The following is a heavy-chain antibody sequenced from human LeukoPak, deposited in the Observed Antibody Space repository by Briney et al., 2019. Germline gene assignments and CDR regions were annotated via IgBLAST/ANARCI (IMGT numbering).Heavy chain of an antibody. D-gene: IGHD5-18*01. Sequence: SETLSLTCTVSGGSISSSNYYWGWIRQPPGKGLEWIGYIHYSGSTNYNPSLKSRVTISVDTSKNQFSLKLSSVTAADTAVYYCARTTEGGYTYGYFYYYYMDVWGKGTTVTISS. V-gene: IGHV4-61*05. J-gene: IGHJ6*03. CDR3: ARTTEGGYTYGYFYYYYMDV. CDR1: GGSISSSNYY. CDR2: IHYSGST.